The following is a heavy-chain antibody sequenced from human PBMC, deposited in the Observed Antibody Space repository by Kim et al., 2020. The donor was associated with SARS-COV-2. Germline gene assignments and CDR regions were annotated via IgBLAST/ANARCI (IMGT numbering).Heavy chain of an antibody. Sequence: GGSLRLSCAASGFTFSSYGMHWVRQAPGKGLEWVAVIWYDGSNKYYADSVKGRFTISRDNSKNTLYLQMNSLRAEDTAVYYCARDGYYYDSSGYYTPPYYYYYYGMDGWGQGTTVTVSS. D-gene: IGHD3-22*01. J-gene: IGHJ6*02. CDR1: GFTFSSYG. CDR2: IWYDGSNK. CDR3: ARDGYYYDSSGYYTPPYYYYYYGMDG. V-gene: IGHV3-33*08.